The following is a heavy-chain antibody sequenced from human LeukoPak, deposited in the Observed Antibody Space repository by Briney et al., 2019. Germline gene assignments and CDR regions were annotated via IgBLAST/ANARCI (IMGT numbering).Heavy chain of an antibody. D-gene: IGHD1-26*01. CDR3: ARDLYSGSYLDV. V-gene: IGHV3-21*01. Sequence: GGSLRLSCAASGFTFSSYSMNWVRQAPGNGLEWVSSISSSSSYIYCADSVKGRFTISRDNAKNSLYLQMNSLRAEDTAVYYCARDLYSGSYLDVWGKGTTVTVSS. CDR1: GFTFSSYS. CDR2: ISSSSSYI. J-gene: IGHJ6*03.